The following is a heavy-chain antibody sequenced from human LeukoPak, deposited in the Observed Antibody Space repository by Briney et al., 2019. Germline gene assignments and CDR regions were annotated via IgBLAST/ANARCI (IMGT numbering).Heavy chain of an antibody. CDR2: VHLDGRT. D-gene: IGHD3-3*01. J-gene: IGHJ4*02. Sequence: PSGTLSLICGVSGGSISSTNWWTWVRQPPGKGLEWIGEVHLDGRTNYNPSLESRLTMSVDLSQNHISLKLPSVTPADTAVYYCAREGGFYRPLDYSGQGTLVAVSS. CDR3: AREGGFYRPLDY. V-gene: IGHV4-4*02. CDR1: GGSISSTNW.